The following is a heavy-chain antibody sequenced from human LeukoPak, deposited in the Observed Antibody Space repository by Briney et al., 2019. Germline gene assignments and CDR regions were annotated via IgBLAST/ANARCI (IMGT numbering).Heavy chain of an antibody. J-gene: IGHJ4*02. CDR3: ARVGYCSSTSCYTNQYYFDY. CDR2: IKQDGSEK. Sequence: PGGSLRLSCAASGFTFSSYWMSWVRQAPGEGLEWVANIKQDGSEKYYVDSVKGRFTISRDNAKNSLYLQMNSLRAEDTAVYYCARVGYCSSTSCYTNQYYFDYWGQGTLVTVSS. CDR1: GFTFSSYW. V-gene: IGHV3-7*01. D-gene: IGHD2-2*02.